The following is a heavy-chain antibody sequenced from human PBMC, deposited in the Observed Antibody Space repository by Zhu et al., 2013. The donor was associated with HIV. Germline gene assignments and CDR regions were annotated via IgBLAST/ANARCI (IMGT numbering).Heavy chain of an antibody. V-gene: IGHV1-2*02. J-gene: IGHJ4*02. CDR3: VRDTTYYYATSGPLY. CDR1: GYTFTGYY. Sequence: QVQLVQSGAEVKEPGASVKVSCKASGYTFTGYYIHWVRQAPGQGLEWMGWINPNSSGTNYAQKFQGRVTMTRDTSINTAYMELSRLRSDDTAVYYCVRDTTYYYATSGPLYWGQGSLVTVSS. CDR2: INPNSSGT. D-gene: IGHD3-22*01.